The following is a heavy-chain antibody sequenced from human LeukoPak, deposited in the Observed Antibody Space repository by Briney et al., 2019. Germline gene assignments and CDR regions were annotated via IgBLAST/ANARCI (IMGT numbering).Heavy chain of an antibody. D-gene: IGHD6-6*01. CDR3: ARLHIAAPRDY. CDR1: GFTFSTYA. J-gene: IGHJ4*02. Sequence: GGSLRLSCAASGFTFSTYAMTWVRQAPGKGLEWVSVISGSDGSTYYADSVKGRFTISRDDSKNTLYLQMNSLRAEDTAVYYCARLHIAAPRDYWGQGTLVTVSS. V-gene: IGHV3-23*01. CDR2: ISGSDGST.